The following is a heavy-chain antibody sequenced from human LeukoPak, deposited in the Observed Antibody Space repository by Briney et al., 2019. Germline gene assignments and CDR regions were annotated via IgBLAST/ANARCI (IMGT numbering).Heavy chain of an antibody. CDR3: AKDSSVWVVGAISFFDY. J-gene: IGHJ4*02. CDR1: GFTFSNYG. V-gene: IGHV3-30*18. D-gene: IGHD1-26*01. CDR2: ISYDGSTK. Sequence: GRSLRLSCAASGFTFSNYGMHWVRQAPGKGLEWVAAISYDGSTKYYADSVKGRFTSSRDNSKNTLYLQMNSLRPEDAAVYYCAKDSSVWVVGAISFFDYWGQGTLVTVSS.